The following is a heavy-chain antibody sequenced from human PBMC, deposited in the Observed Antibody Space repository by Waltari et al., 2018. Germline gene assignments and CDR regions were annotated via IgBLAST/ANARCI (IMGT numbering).Heavy chain of an antibody. CDR3: ARDVGYSSSWGYFDY. CDR2: INPNSGGT. D-gene: IGHD6-13*01. CDR1: GYTLTGYY. J-gene: IGHJ4*02. Sequence: QVQLVQSGAEVKKPGASVKVSCKASGYTLTGYYMHWVRQAPGQGLEWMGRINPNSGGTNYAQKFQGRVTMTRDTSISTAYMELSRLRSDDTAVYYCARDVGYSSSWGYFDYWGQGTLVTVSS. V-gene: IGHV1-2*06.